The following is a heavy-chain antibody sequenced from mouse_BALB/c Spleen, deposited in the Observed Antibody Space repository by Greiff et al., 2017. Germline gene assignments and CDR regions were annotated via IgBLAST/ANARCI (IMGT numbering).Heavy chain of an antibody. J-gene: IGHJ3*01. V-gene: IGHV5-15*02. CDR3: ARLYGNYPAWFAY. Sequence: EVKLMESGGGLVQPGGSRKLSCAASGFTFSDYGMAWVRQAPGKGLEWVAFISNLAYSIYYADTVTGRFTISIENAKNTLYLEMSSLRSEDTAMYDCARLYGNYPAWFAYWGQGTLVTVSA. D-gene: IGHD2-1*01. CDR1: GFTFSDYG. CDR2: ISNLAYSI.